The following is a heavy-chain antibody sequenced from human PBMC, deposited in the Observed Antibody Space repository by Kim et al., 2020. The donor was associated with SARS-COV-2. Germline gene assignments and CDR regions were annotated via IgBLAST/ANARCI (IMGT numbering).Heavy chain of an antibody. CDR3: ARDSEYSSTPYYYYAMDV. CDR2: VNYSGNT. D-gene: IGHD6-6*01. Sequence: SETLSLTCSVSGGSISSGGYYWSWIRQHPGKGLEWIGHVNYSGNTNYNSFLRSRVATSLDTTKNQFFLNLPFVTVADTAVYFCARDSEYSSTPYYYYAMDVWGQGATVTVSS. V-gene: IGHV4-31*03. CDR1: GGSISSGGYY. J-gene: IGHJ6*02.